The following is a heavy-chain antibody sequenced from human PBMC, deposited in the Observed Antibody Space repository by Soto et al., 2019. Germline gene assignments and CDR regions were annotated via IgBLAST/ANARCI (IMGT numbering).Heavy chain of an antibody. V-gene: IGHV3-15*01. CDR3: TTDSGMSPYSFDY. CDR2: IMSKTDGGTT. D-gene: IGHD1-26*01. J-gene: IGHJ4*02. CDR1: GFTFSKAW. Sequence: GSLRLSCATSGFTFSKAWVGWVRQAPGKGLEWVGRIMSKTDGGTTDYAAPVKGRFAISRDDSKSTLYLQMNSLKTEDTAFYYCTTDSGMSPYSFDYWGQGTLVTVSS.